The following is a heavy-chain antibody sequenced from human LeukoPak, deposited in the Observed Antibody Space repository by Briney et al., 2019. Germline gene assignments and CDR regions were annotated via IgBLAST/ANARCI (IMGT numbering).Heavy chain of an antibody. Sequence: EASVKVSCKASGGTFSSYSMSWVRQAPGKGVEWMGRIRTIYGTANYGKKFQGRVTITTDESTSTDYMELGSLRSEDTAVYYCARRDYYYYYMDVWGKGTTVTVSS. CDR3: ARRDYYYYYMDV. CDR2: IRTIYGTA. J-gene: IGHJ6*03. CDR1: GGTFSSYS. V-gene: IGHV1-69*05.